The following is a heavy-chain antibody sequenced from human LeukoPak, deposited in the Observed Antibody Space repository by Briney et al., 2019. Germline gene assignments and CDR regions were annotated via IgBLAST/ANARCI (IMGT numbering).Heavy chain of an antibody. CDR2: ISHDDTYK. CDR3: AGRPSGVDLAPLDY. V-gene: IGHV3-30*07. CDR1: GLTFSAYG. Sequence: GGSLRLSCVVSGLTFSAYGMHWVRQAPGKGPEWVAVISHDDTYKDYADSVTGRFTISRDISKKTLYLQMNSLRAEDTAVYYCAGRPSGVDLAPLDYWGQGTLVTVSS. D-gene: IGHD1-14*01. J-gene: IGHJ4*02.